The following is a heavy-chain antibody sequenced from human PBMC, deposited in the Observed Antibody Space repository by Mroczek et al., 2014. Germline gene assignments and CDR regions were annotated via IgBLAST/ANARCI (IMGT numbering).Heavy chain of an antibody. CDR1: GGSFSGYY. V-gene: IGHV4-34*01. CDR3: ARGHHCSSTSCYIPDWYFDL. J-gene: IGHJ2*01. Sequence: QVQLQQWGAGLLKPSETLSLTCAVYGGSFSGYYWSWIRQPPGKGLEWIGEINHSGSTNYNPSLKSRVTISVDTSKNQFSLKLSSVTAADTAVYYCARGHHCSSTSCYIPDWYFDLWGRGTLVTVSS. CDR2: INHSGST. D-gene: IGHD2-2*02.